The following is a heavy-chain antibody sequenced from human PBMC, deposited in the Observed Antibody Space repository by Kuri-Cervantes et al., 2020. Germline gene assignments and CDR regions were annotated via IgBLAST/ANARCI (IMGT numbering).Heavy chain of an antibody. J-gene: IGHJ4*02. CDR3: AREGGSGSYYEGFDY. V-gene: IGHV3-21*03. CDR2: ISDNSKHI. D-gene: IGHD1-26*01. Sequence: GESLKISCAASGFTFSNAWMNWVRQAPGKGLEWVSSISDNSKHIYYAESVRGRFTISRDNAKNSLYLQMNNLEAGDTAFYYCAREGGSGSYYEGFDYWGQGTLVTVSS. CDR1: GFTFSNAW.